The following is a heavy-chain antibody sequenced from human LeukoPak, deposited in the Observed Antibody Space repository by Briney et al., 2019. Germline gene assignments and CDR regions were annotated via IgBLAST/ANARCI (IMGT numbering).Heavy chain of an antibody. V-gene: IGHV1-18*01. CDR2: ISAYNGNT. J-gene: IGHJ4*02. Sequence: RASVKVSCKASGYTSTSYGISWVRQAPGQGLEWMGWISAYNGNTNYAQKLQGRVTMTTDTSTSTAYMELRSLRSDDTAVYYCARDPVGRYYFDYWGQGTLVTVSS. CDR3: ARDPVGRYYFDY. D-gene: IGHD2-2*01. CDR1: GYTSTSYG.